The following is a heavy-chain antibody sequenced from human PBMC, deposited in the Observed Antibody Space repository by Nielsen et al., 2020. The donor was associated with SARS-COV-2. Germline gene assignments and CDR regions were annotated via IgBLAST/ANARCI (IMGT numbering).Heavy chain of an antibody. Sequence: SLKISCAASGFTVDDYAMHWVRQAPGKGLEWVSGISWNSGSIGYADSVKGRFTISRDNAKNSLYLQMNSLRAEDTALYYCARALWFGESYFDYWGQGTLVTVSS. D-gene: IGHD3-10*01. V-gene: IGHV3-9*01. CDR3: ARALWFGESYFDY. CDR1: GFTVDDYA. CDR2: ISWNSGSI. J-gene: IGHJ4*02.